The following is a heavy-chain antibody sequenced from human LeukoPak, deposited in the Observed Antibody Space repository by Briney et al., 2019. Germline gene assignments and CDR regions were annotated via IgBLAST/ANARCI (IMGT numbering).Heavy chain of an antibody. D-gene: IGHD4/OR15-4a*01. V-gene: IGHV3-30-3*01. CDR3: ARDRLTTFNYYYYYGTDV. CDR1: GFTFSSYA. J-gene: IGHJ6*02. Sequence: PGGSLRLSCAASGFTFSSYAMHWVRQVPGKGLEWVAVISYDGSNKYYADSVKGRFTISRDNSKNTLYLQMNSLRAEDTAVYYCARDRLTTFNYYYYYGTDVWGQGTTVTVSS. CDR2: ISYDGSNK.